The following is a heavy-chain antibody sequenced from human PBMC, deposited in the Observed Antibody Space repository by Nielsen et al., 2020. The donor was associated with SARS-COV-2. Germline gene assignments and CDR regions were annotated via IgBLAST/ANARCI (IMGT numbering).Heavy chain of an antibody. CDR2: IFPGNSDT. V-gene: IGHV5-51*01. CDR1: GYSFITYW. Sequence: GGSLRLSCEGSGYSFITYWIGWVRQRPGKGLEWMGIIFPGNSDTRYSPSFQGQVTISADKSITTAYLQWSSLKASDTAIYYCAREGQDDSGTERRGMDVWGQGTTVTVSS. CDR3: AREGQDDSGTERRGMDV. D-gene: IGHD3-10*01. J-gene: IGHJ6*02.